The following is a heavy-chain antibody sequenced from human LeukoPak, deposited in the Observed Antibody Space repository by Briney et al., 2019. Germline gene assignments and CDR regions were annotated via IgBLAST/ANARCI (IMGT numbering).Heavy chain of an antibody. V-gene: IGHV3-23*01. Sequence: GGSLRLSCAASGFTFSSYGMHWVRQAPGKGLEWVSGISGSGASTYYADSVKGRFTISRDNSKNTLFLQINSLRAEDTAVYHCANDYGGNSVLDFWGQGTLVTVSS. D-gene: IGHD4-23*01. CDR3: ANDYGGNSVLDF. CDR2: ISGSGAST. CDR1: GFTFSSYG. J-gene: IGHJ4*02.